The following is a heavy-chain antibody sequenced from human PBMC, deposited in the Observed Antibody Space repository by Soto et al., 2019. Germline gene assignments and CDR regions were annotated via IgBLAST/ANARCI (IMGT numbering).Heavy chain of an antibody. CDR1: GFTFSSYA. V-gene: IGHV3-23*01. Sequence: PGGSLRLSCAASGFTFSSYAMSWDRQAPGKGLEWVSAISGSGGSTYYADSVKGRFTISRDNSKNTLYLQMNSLRAEDTAVYYCANESPIVDPWQLTSYDDYWGQGTLVTVSS. D-gene: IGHD6-13*01. CDR2: ISGSGGST. CDR3: ANESPIVDPWQLTSYDDY. J-gene: IGHJ4*02.